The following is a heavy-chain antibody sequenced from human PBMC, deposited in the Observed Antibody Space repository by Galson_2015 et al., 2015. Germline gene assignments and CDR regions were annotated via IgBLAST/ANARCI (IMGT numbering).Heavy chain of an antibody. CDR1: GYTLTAHH. D-gene: IGHD2/OR15-2a*01. Sequence: SVKVSCKASGYTLTAHHIHCVRQAPGQGLEWMGWITTYSGNTDYAQNFQGRVSMTTDTSTNTAYMELRSLRSDDTAVYYCARGSTSDVWGQGTVVTVSP. V-gene: IGHV1-18*04. J-gene: IGHJ3*01. CDR3: ARGSTSDV. CDR2: ITTYSGNT.